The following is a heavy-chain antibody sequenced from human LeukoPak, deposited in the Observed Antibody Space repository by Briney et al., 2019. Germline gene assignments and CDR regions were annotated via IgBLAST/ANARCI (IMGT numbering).Heavy chain of an antibody. CDR3: ARGVLRYFDWLFDY. D-gene: IGHD3-9*01. CDR2: IYSGVST. CDR1: GFTASSNY. V-gene: IGHV3-66*01. Sequence: GGSLRLSCAASGFTASSNYMSWVRPAPGKGLGWVSVIYSGVSTYYADSVKGRFTTPTDNSKTTPYLLMNSLRGETTTGHYSARGVLRYFDWLFDYWGQGTLVTVSS. J-gene: IGHJ4*02.